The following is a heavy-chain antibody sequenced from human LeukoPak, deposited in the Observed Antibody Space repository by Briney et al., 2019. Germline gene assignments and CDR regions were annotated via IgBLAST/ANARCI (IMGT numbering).Heavy chain of an antibody. CDR2: IIPIFGTA. CDR3: ARDPHSYSSSWYFDY. D-gene: IGHD6-13*01. V-gene: IGHV1-69*13. CDR1: GGTFSSYA. Sequence: SVKVSCKASGGTFSSYAISWVRQAPGQGLEWMGGIIPIFGTANYAQKFQGRVTITADESTSTAYMELSSLRSEDTAAYYCARDPHSYSSSWYFDYWCQGTLVTVSS. J-gene: IGHJ4*02.